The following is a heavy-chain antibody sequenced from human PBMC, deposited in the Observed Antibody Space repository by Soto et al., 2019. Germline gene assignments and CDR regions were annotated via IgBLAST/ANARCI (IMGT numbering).Heavy chain of an antibody. Sequence: SETLSLTCTVSGDSVSSVSYYWAWIRQPPGQGLEWIAEIYHSGSTNYNPSLKGRVTISMDKSKKQFSLKLSSVTAADTAVYYCARALRGGYNNGWPPGYWGQGTLVTVSS. CDR2: IYHSGST. V-gene: IGHV4-39*07. CDR1: GDSVSSVSYY. D-gene: IGHD6-19*01. CDR3: ARALRGGYNNGWPPGY. J-gene: IGHJ4*02.